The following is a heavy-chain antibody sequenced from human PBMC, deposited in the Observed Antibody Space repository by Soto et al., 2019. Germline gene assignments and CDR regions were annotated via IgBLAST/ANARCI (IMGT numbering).Heavy chain of an antibody. J-gene: IGHJ6*02. Sequence: QVQLVQSGAEVKKPGSSVKVSCKASGGTFSSYTISWVRQAPGQGLEWMGRIIPILGIAHYSQKFQGRVTITADKSTSTAYMELSSLRSEDTAVYYCANLPDYGDYVVYGMDVWGQGTTVTVSS. CDR2: IIPILGIA. V-gene: IGHV1-69*02. D-gene: IGHD4-17*01. CDR1: GGTFSSYT. CDR3: ANLPDYGDYVVYGMDV.